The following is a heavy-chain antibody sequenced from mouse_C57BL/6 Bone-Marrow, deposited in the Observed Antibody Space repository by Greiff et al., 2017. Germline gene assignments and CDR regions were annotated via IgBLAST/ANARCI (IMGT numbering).Heavy chain of an antibody. J-gene: IGHJ3*01. V-gene: IGHV1-15*01. CDR1: GYTFTDYE. Sequence: QVQLQQSGAELVRPGASVTLSCKASGYTFTDYEMPWVKQTPVHGLEWIGAIDPETGGTAYNQKFKGKAILTADTSSSTAYMELRSLTSEDSAVYYGTRSYYGNYVAWFAYWGQGTLVTVSA. CDR2: IDPETGGT. D-gene: IGHD2-1*01. CDR3: TRSYYGNYVAWFAY.